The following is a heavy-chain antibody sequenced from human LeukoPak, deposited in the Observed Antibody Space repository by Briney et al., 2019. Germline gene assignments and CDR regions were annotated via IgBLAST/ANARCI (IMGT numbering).Heavy chain of an antibody. D-gene: IGHD6-19*01. Sequence: PSETLSLTCAVYGGSFSGYYWSWIRQPPGKGLEWIGEINHSGSTNYNPSLKSRVTISVDTSKNQFSLKLSSVTAADTAVYHCARGRGWQTRSWFDPWGQGTLVTVSS. CDR2: INHSGST. CDR1: GGSFSGYY. CDR3: ARGRGWQTRSWFDP. V-gene: IGHV4-34*01. J-gene: IGHJ5*02.